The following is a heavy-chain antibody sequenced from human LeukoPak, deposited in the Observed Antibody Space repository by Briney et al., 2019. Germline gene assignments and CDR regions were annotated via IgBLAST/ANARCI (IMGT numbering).Heavy chain of an antibody. J-gene: IGHJ6*03. CDR3: VREAYDDFWSGSWRYYYYMDV. V-gene: IGHV3-7*01. CDR2: IKQDGSEK. D-gene: IGHD3-3*01. Sequence: PGGSLRLSCAASGFTFSSYWMSWVRQAPGKGLEWVANIKQDGSEKFYVDSVKGRFTISRDNAKNSLYLQMSSLRAEDTAVYYCVREAYDDFWSGSWRYYYYMDVWGKGITVTVSS. CDR1: GFTFSSYW.